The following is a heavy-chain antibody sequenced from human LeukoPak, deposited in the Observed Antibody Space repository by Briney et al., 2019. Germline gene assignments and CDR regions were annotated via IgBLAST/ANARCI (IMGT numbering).Heavy chain of an antibody. Sequence: PGGSLRLSCVASGFTFSSYGIHWIRQAPGKGLEWVAFIRYDGSKKFYSDSVKGRFTISRDSAKNTLYLQMNSLRAEDTAVYYCSRDFVGADDYWGQGTLVTVSS. CDR1: GFTFSSYG. CDR2: IRYDGSKK. CDR3: SRDFVGADDY. V-gene: IGHV3-30*02. J-gene: IGHJ4*02. D-gene: IGHD1-26*01.